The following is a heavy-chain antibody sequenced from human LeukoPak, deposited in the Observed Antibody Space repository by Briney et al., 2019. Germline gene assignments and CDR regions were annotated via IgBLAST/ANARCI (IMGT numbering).Heavy chain of an antibody. J-gene: IGHJ4*02. CDR1: GFTFSSYG. CDR2: ISYDGSNK. V-gene: IGHV3-30*18. CDR3: AKDAGYSYGYYFDY. Sequence: GGSLRLSCAASGFTFSSYGMHWVRQAPGKGLEWVAVISYDGSNKYYADSVKGRFTISRDNSKNTLHLQMNSLRAEDTAVYYCAKDAGYSYGYYFDYWGQGTLVTVSS. D-gene: IGHD5-18*01.